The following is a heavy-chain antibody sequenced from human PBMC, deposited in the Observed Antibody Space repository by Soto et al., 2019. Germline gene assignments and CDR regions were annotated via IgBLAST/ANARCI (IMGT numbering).Heavy chain of an antibody. J-gene: IGHJ4*02. CDR2: IYYSRST. V-gene: IGHV4-39*01. Sequence: SETLSLTCALDCRSIVSNSYYWGWISQPPVKGLEWIGSIYYSRSTYYNPSLKSRVTISVDTSKNQFSLKLSSVTAADTAVYYCARRVCSGGSYCYYFDYWGQGTLVTVS. CDR1: CRSIVSNSYY. CDR3: ARRVCSGGSYCYYFDY. D-gene: IGHD2-15*01.